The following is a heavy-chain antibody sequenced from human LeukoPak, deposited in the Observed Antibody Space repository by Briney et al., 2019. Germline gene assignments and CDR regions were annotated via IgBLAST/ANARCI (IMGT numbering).Heavy chain of an antibody. V-gene: IGHV3-74*01. J-gene: IGHJ4*02. CDR2: IASDGSST. Sequence: HPGGSLRLSCAASGFTFSSYWMNWVRQAPGKGLVWVSRIASDGSSTTYADSVKGRFTISRDNSKDTLYLQMNSLRTEDTAMYYCASDPFDYWGQGTLVTVSS. CDR1: GFTFSSYW. CDR3: ASDPFDY.